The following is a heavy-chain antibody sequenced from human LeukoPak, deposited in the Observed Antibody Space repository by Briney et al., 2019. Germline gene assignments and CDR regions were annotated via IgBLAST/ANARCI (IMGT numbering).Heavy chain of an antibody. Sequence: SETLSLTCTVSGGSISSSTYSWTWFLRPPGKGLEWIGSIHYDGNTYYKPSLMSRVAISVVTSKIQFSLRLSSATAADMATYYCARHSLNNYGSYYWGQGTLVTVSS. V-gene: IGHV4-39*01. J-gene: IGHJ4*02. CDR3: ARHSLNNYGSYY. CDR1: GGSISSSTYS. CDR2: IHYDGNT. D-gene: IGHD5-24*01.